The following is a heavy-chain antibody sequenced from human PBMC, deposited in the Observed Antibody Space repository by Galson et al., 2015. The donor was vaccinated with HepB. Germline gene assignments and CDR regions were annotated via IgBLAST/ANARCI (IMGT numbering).Heavy chain of an antibody. CDR2: ISAYNGNT. CDR3: ARASGSYLEASASNDAFDI. J-gene: IGHJ3*02. Sequence: SVKVSCKASGYTFTSYGISWVRQAPGQGLEWMGWISAYNGNTNYAQKLQGRVTMTTDTSTSTAYVELRSLRSDDTAVYYCARASGSYLEASASNDAFDIWGQGTMVTVSS. D-gene: IGHD1-26*01. CDR1: GYTFTSYG. V-gene: IGHV1-18*01.